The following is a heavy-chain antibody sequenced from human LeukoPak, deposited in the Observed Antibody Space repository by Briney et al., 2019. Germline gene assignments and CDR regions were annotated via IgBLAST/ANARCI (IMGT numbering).Heavy chain of an antibody. V-gene: IGHV1-69*05. CDR3: AGSIAVAGTSYYFDY. Sequence: GSSVKVSCKASGGTFSSYAISWVRQAPGQGLEWMGGIIPIFGTANYAQKFQGRVTITTDESTSTAYMELSSLRSEDTAVYYCAGSIAVAGTSYYFDYWGQGTLVTVSS. D-gene: IGHD6-19*01. CDR1: GGTFSSYA. J-gene: IGHJ4*02. CDR2: IIPIFGTA.